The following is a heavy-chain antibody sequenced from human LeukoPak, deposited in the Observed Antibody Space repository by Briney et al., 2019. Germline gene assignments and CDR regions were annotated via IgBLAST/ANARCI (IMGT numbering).Heavy chain of an antibody. CDR1: GGSFSGYY. D-gene: IGHD5-18*01. V-gene: IGHV4-34*01. CDR3: AKVRGYSYG. J-gene: IGHJ4*02. CDR2: INHSGST. Sequence: SETLSLTWAVYGGSFSGYYWSWIRQPPGKGLEWIGEINHSGSTNYNPSLKSRVTMSVDTSKNQFSLKLYSVTAADTAMYYCAKVRGYSYGWGQGTLVTVSS.